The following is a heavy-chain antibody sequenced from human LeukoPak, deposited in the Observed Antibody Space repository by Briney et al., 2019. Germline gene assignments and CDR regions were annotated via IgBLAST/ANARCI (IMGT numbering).Heavy chain of an antibody. CDR2: INHNSGGK. CDR1: GYTFTGYY. CDR3: ARAQATVVEFDW. Sequence: SVPVSCLSAGYTFTGYYMHWVRQAHRQGLEWMGWINHNSGGKNYAQQLQGRVTQTRNITINTTYMELIMPTSDDNSVHYTARAQATVVEFDWWGQGTLVIVSS. D-gene: IGHD4-23*01. V-gene: IGHV1-2*02. J-gene: IGHJ4*02.